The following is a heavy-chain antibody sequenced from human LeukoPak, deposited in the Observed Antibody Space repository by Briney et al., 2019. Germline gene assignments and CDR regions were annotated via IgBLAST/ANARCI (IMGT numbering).Heavy chain of an antibody. D-gene: IGHD3-10*01. Sequence: PSETLSLTCTVSGGSISSSSYYWGWIRQPPGKGLEWIGEINHSGSTNYNPSLKSRVTTSVDTSKNQFSLKLSSVTAADTAVYYCACDPYYYGSGSSLWGQGTLVTVSS. V-gene: IGHV4-39*07. CDR1: GGSISSSSYY. CDR3: ACDPYYYGSGSSL. J-gene: IGHJ4*02. CDR2: INHSGST.